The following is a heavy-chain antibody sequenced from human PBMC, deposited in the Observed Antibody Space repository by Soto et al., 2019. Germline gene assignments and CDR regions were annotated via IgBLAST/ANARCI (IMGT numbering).Heavy chain of an antibody. CDR1: GGSISSGGYY. CDR2: IYYSGST. D-gene: IGHD2-2*01. Sequence: SETLSLTCTVSGGSISSGGYYWSWIRQHPGKGLEWIGYIYYSGSTYYNPSLKSRVTISVDTSKNQFSLKLSSVTAADTAVYYCARDDRSAAMDYYYYGMDVWGQGATVTASS. J-gene: IGHJ6*02. CDR3: ARDDRSAAMDYYYYGMDV. V-gene: IGHV4-31*03.